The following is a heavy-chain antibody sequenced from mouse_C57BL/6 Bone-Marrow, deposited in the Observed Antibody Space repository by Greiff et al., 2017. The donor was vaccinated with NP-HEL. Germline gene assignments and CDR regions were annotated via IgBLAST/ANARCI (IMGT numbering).Heavy chain of an antibody. J-gene: IGHJ1*03. Sequence: VKLQQPGAELVRPGTSVKLSCKASGYTFTSYWMHWVKQRPGQGLEWIGVIDPSDSYTNYNQKFKGKATLTVDTSSSTAYMQLSSLTSEDSAVYYCARNAYYYGSRNWYFDVWGTGTTVTVSS. CDR3: ARNAYYYGSRNWYFDV. CDR1: GYTFTSYW. D-gene: IGHD1-1*01. V-gene: IGHV1-59*01. CDR2: IDPSDSYT.